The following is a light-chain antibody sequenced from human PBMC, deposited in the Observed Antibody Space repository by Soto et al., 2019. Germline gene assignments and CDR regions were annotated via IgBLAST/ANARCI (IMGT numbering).Light chain of an antibody. CDR1: QSVSSN. CDR2: DAS. Sequence: ELLLTQSPGTPSLSPGARATLSCRASQSVSSNLAWYQQKVGQAPRLLIYDASNRATGIPARFIGSGSGTDFTLTITSLQPEDFAVYYCQQRSNWITFGQGTRLENK. CDR3: QQRSNWIT. J-gene: IGKJ5*01. V-gene: IGKV3-11*01.